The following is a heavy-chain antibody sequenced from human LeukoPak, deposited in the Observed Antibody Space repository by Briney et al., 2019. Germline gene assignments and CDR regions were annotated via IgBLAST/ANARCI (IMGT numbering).Heavy chain of an antibody. Sequence: PGGTLRLSCAASGFTFSIYGMNWVRQAPGKGLEWVSSISSSGGGTYYADSVKGRFTISRDNSKNTLYLQMNSLRADDTAVYYCASPPSPIAVAGWYYMDVWGKGTTVTVSS. D-gene: IGHD6-19*01. J-gene: IGHJ6*03. V-gene: IGHV3-23*01. CDR2: ISSSGGGT. CDR1: GFTFSIYG. CDR3: ASPPSPIAVAGWYYMDV.